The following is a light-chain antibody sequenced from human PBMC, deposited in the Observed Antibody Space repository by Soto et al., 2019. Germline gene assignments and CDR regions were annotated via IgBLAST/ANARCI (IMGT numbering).Light chain of an antibody. J-gene: IGLJ3*02. V-gene: IGLV2-14*01. Sequence: QSALTQPASVSGSSGQSITISCTGTSSDVGGYNFISWYQHHPGEAPKLMIYEVSNRPSGVSDRFSGSKAGNTASLTISRLQADDEADYYCTSKTDNSPVMFGVGTKLTVL. CDR2: EVS. CDR3: TSKTDNSPVM. CDR1: SSDVGGYNF.